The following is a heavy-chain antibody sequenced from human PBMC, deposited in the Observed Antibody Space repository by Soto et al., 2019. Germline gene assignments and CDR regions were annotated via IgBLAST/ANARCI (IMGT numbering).Heavy chain of an antibody. D-gene: IGHD3-3*01. CDR3: ARDAFGVDNWFDP. CDR2: IYYSGST. Sequence: LQTLSLTCTVSGGSISRYYWSWIRQPPGKGLEWIGYIYYSGSTNYNPSLKSRVTISVDTSKNQFSLKLSSVAAADTAVYYCARDAFGVDNWFDPWGQGTLVTVSS. V-gene: IGHV4-59*01. CDR1: GGSISRYY. J-gene: IGHJ5*02.